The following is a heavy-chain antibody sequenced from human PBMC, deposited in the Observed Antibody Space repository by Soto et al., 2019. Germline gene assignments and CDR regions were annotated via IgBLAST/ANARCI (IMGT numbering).Heavy chain of an antibody. CDR1: GGFYSIKT. CDR3: ARERRRDDSNTFDALDV. CDR2: IIPLVQII. V-gene: IGHV1-69*04. D-gene: IGHD3-22*01. Sequence: QVQLVQSGAEVKKPGSSVTVSCKASGGFYSIKTISWVRQAPGQGLEWMGRIIPLVQIIKNAQKCQARVAISADKSTSTAYMELSSLKSDDTAIYFCARERRRDDSNTFDALDVWGQGTMVTVSS. J-gene: IGHJ3*01.